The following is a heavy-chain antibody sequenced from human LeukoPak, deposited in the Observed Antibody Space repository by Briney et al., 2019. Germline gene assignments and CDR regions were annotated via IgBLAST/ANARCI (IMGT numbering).Heavy chain of an antibody. J-gene: IGHJ4*02. Sequence: PGGSLRLSCAASGFTFSSYAMSWVRQAPGKGLEWVSAISGSGGSTYYADSVKGRFTISRDNSKNTLYLQMNSLRAEDTAVYYCARDGARYYDSSGYFSMDWGQGTLVTVSS. D-gene: IGHD3-22*01. CDR1: GFTFSSYA. V-gene: IGHV3-23*01. CDR3: ARDGARYYDSSGYFSMD. CDR2: ISGSGGST.